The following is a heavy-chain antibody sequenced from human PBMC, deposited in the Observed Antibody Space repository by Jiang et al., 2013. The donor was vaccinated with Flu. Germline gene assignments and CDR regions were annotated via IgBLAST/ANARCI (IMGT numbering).Heavy chain of an antibody. CDR3: ARDRGAYYYDSSGYYSPDPHYYYYG. V-gene: IGHV3-33*05. D-gene: IGHD3-22*01. Sequence: VQLVESGGGVVQPGRSLRLSCAASGFTFSSYGMHWVRQAPGKGLEWVALISYDGTNKYYADSVKGRFTISRDNSKNTLYLQMNSLRAEDTAVYYCARDRGAYYYDSSGYYSPDPHYYYYG. J-gene: IGHJ6*01. CDR2: ISYDGTNK. CDR1: GFTFSSYG.